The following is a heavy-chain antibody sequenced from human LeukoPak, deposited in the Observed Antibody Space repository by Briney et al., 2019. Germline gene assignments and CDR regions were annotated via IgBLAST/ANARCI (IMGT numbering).Heavy chain of an antibody. J-gene: IGHJ6*03. CDR3: ARQVSDYYYYYIDV. Sequence: WVRQPPGKGLERIGSIYYSETTYYNSSLKSRVTISLDTSKNQFSLSLKSVTAADTAVYYCARQVSDYYYYYIDVWGKGATVTVSS. CDR2: IYYSETT. D-gene: IGHD5/OR15-5a*01. V-gene: IGHV4-39*01.